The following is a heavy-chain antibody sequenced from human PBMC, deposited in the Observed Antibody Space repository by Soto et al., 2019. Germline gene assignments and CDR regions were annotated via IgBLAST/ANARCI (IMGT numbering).Heavy chain of an antibody. CDR3: ARGPGRFWSGYDRPGGFYYFDY. J-gene: IGHJ4*02. Sequence: QVQLQQWGAGLLKPSETLSLTCAVYGGSFSGYYWSWIRQPPGKGLEWIGEINHSGSTNYNPSLKSRVTISVDPSKNQFSLKLSSVTAADTAVYYCARGPGRFWSGYDRPGGFYYFDYWGQGTLVTVSS. CDR1: GGSFSGYY. CDR2: INHSGST. D-gene: IGHD3-3*01. V-gene: IGHV4-34*01.